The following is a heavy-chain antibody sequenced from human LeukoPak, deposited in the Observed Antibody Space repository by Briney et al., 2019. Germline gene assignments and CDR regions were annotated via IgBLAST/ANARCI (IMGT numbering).Heavy chain of an antibody. J-gene: IGHJ4*02. V-gene: IGHV3-23*01. Sequence: PGGSLRLSCAASGFTFSSYAMSWVRQAPGKGLEWVSGIISGGDSTYHADSVKGRLTISRDTSKNTLYLQMSSLRAEDTAVYYCAKDRGRGYGSSWDFDYWGQGTLVTVSS. CDR3: AKDRGRGYGSSWDFDY. CDR1: GFTFSSYA. CDR2: IISGGDST. D-gene: IGHD6-13*01.